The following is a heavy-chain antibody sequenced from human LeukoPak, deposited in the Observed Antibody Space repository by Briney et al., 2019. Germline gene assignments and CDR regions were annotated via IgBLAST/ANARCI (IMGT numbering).Heavy chain of an antibody. J-gene: IGHJ4*02. Sequence: PGGSLRLSCAASGFTFSSYWMHWVRQAPGKGLVWVSRINSDGSTTSYADSVKGRFTISRDNAKNTLYLQMNSLRAEDTAVYYCARELFSGSYYNPFDYWGEGTLVTVSS. CDR1: GFTFSSYW. CDR3: ARELFSGSYYNPFDY. CDR2: INSDGSTT. D-gene: IGHD3-10*01. V-gene: IGHV3-74*01.